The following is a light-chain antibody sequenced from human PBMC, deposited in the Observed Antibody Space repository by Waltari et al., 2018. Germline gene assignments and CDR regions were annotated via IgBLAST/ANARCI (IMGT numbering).Light chain of an antibody. J-gene: IGLJ3*02. Sequence: QSVLTQPPSASGTPGQRVTISCSGSSSNIGSNYVYWYQQLPGTAPKLRIYRNNRRPSGVPDRFSGSKSGTSASLAISGLRSEDEADYYCAAWDDSLSGPNWVFGGGTKLTVL. CDR2: RNN. V-gene: IGLV1-47*01. CDR1: SSNIGSNY. CDR3: AAWDDSLSGPNWV.